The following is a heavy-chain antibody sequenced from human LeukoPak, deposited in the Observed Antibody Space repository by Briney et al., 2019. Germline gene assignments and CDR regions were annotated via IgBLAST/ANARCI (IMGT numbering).Heavy chain of an antibody. V-gene: IGHV5-51*01. J-gene: IGHJ6*02. CDR3: ARQHIVVVPAAAYYYYGMDV. CDR1: GYSFTSYW. D-gene: IGHD2-2*01. CDR2: IYPGDSDT. Sequence: GESLKISCKGSGYSFTSYWIGWVRQMPGKGLEWMGIIYPGDSDTRYSPSFQGQVTISADKSISTAYLQWSSLKASDTAMYYCARQHIVVVPAAAYYYYGMDVWGQGTTVTVSS.